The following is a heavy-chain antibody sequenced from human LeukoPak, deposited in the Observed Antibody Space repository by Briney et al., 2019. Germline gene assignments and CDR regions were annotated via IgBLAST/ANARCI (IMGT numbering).Heavy chain of an antibody. Sequence: GGSLRLSCAASGFTFSSYAMSWVRQAPGKGLEWVSAISGSGGSTYYADSVKGWFTISRDNSKNTLYLQMNSLRAEDTAVYYCAKSGGGYFDWLSGGTFDYWGQGTLVTVSS. J-gene: IGHJ4*02. D-gene: IGHD3-9*01. CDR1: GFTFSSYA. CDR3: AKSGGGYFDWLSGGTFDY. V-gene: IGHV3-23*01. CDR2: ISGSGGST.